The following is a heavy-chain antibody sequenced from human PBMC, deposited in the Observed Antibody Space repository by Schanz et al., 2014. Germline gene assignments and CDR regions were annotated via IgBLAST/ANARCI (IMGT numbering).Heavy chain of an antibody. Sequence: QVQLQESGPGLVKPSQTLSLTCTVSGGSIRSYFWSWIRQPPGKGLEWIGFISYSGSTYYNPSLKSRVTITVNASKNQFSLPLTSLTAADTAVYYCARDTTWRLDLWGRGTLVTVSS. D-gene: IGHD1-1*01. CDR3: ARDTTWRLDL. V-gene: IGHV4-31*03. J-gene: IGHJ2*01. CDR2: ISYSGST. CDR1: GGSIRSYF.